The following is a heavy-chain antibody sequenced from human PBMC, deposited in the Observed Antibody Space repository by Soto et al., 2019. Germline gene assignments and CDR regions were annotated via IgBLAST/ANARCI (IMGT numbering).Heavy chain of an antibody. CDR3: AASYGSGYRAFDY. Sequence: SVKVSCKASGGTFSSYAISWVRQAPGQGLEWMGGINPIFGTANYAQKFQGRVTITADKSTNTAYMQLSSLRSEDTAIYYCAASYGSGYRAFDYWGQGALVTVSS. V-gene: IGHV1-69*06. J-gene: IGHJ4*02. D-gene: IGHD3-10*01. CDR1: GGTFSSYA. CDR2: INPIFGTA.